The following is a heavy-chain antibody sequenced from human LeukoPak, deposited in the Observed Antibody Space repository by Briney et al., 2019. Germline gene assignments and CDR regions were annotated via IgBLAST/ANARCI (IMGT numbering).Heavy chain of an antibody. Sequence: ASVKVSCKASGYTFTGYYMHWVRQAPGQGLEWMGWINPNSGGTNYARKFQGRVTMTRNTSISTAYMELSSLRSEDTAVYYCARRARGVNAHYYYYYYMDVWGKGTTVTISS. CDR1: GYTFTGYY. D-gene: IGHD3-10*01. J-gene: IGHJ6*03. V-gene: IGHV1-2*02. CDR2: INPNSGGT. CDR3: ARRARGVNAHYYYYYYMDV.